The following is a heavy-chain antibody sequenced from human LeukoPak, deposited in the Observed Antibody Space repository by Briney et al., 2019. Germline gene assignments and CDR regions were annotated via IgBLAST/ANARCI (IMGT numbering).Heavy chain of an antibody. CDR1: GYTFTGYY. D-gene: IGHD3-22*01. CDR2: INPNSGGT. J-gene: IGHJ4*02. V-gene: IGHV1-2*02. CDR3: ARDKGTYDSSGYYLW. Sequence: ASVKVSCKASGYTFTGYYMHWVRQAPGQGLEWMGWINPNSGGTNYAQKFQGRVTMTRDTSISTAYMELSRLRSDDTAVYYCARDKGTYDSSGYYLWWGQGTLVTVSS.